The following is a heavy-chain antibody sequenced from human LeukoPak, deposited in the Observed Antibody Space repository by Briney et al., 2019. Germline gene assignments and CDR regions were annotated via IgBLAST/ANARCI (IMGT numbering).Heavy chain of an antibody. CDR2: IYYSGST. J-gene: IGHJ4*02. CDR1: GGSISSGGYY. V-gene: IGHV4-31*03. Sequence: PSQTLSLTCTVSGGSISSGGYYWSRIRQHPGKGLEWIGYIYYSGSTYYNPSLKSRVTISVDTSKNQFSLKLSSVTAADTAVYYCARANPPDYVWGSYRYLYFDYWGQGTLVTVSS. D-gene: IGHD3-16*02. CDR3: ARANPPDYVWGSYRYLYFDY.